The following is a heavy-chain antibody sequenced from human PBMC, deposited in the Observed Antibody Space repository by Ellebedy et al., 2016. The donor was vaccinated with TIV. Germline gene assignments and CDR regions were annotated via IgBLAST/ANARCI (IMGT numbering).Heavy chain of an antibody. V-gene: IGHV3-74*01. CDR2: INTDGSST. CDR3: ARNRYCSGCNCYALGY. Sequence: PGGSLRLSCAASGFTFSSYWMHWVRQAPGKGLVWVSRINTDGSSTTYVASVKGRFTISRDNAKNILLLQMNTLRAEDTAVYYCARNRYCSGCNCYALGYWGQGTLVTVSS. J-gene: IGHJ4*02. CDR1: GFTFSSYW. D-gene: IGHD2-15*01.